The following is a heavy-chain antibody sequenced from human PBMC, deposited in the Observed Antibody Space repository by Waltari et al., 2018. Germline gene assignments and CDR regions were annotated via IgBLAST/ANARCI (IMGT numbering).Heavy chain of an antibody. CDR2: IYPGDSNT. J-gene: IGHJ4*02. Sequence: EVQLVQSGAEVTKPGESLKISCEGSGYTFTRYWNGWVRQMPGKGLEWMGVIYPGDSNTRYSPSFQGQVTISADKSISTAYLQWSSLKASDTAMYFCARQPLHSYGTRHFDYWGQGTLVTVSS. D-gene: IGHD5-18*01. CDR3: ARQPLHSYGTRHFDY. CDR1: GYTFTRYW. V-gene: IGHV5-51*01.